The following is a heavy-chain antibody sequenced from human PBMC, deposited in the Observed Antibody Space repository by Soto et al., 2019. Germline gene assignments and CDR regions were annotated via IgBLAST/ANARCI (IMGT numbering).Heavy chain of an antibody. J-gene: IGHJ4*02. D-gene: IGHD3-22*01. CDR1: GYTFTNYG. V-gene: IGHV1-18*01. Sequence: ASVKVSCKASGYTFTNYGISWIRQAPGQGLEWMGWLSVLNPNTHYAQKFQGRVTMTRDTSTTTAYLELRSLRSDDTAIYYCARESGHFYETSPYERSRGFHSCGQGTLVTVSA. CDR2: LSVLNPNT. CDR3: ARESGHFYETSPYERSRGFHS.